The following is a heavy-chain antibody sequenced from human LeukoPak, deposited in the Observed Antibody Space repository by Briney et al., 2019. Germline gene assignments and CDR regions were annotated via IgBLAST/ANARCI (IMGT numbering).Heavy chain of an antibody. CDR2: INHSGST. J-gene: IGHJ4*02. D-gene: IGHD5-24*01. CDR1: GGSFSGYY. Sequence: PSETLSLTCAVYGGSFSGYYWSWIRQPPGKGLEWIGEINHSGSTNYNPSLKSRVTISVDTSKNQFSLKLSSVTAADTAVYYCVRWLQQLGGYYFDYWGQGTLVTVSS. CDR3: VRWLQQLGGYYFDY. V-gene: IGHV4-34*01.